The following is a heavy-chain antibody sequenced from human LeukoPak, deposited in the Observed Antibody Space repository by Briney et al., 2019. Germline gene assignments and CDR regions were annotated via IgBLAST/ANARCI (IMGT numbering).Heavy chain of an antibody. Sequence: SETLSLTCTVSGGSVSSGSYYWRWIRQPPGKGLEWIGYIYYSGSTNYNPSLKSRVTITVDTSKNQFSLKLSSVTAADTAVYYCTRDHYYDTYSYWGQGTLVTVSS. CDR2: IYYSGST. V-gene: IGHV4-61*01. J-gene: IGHJ4*02. CDR3: TRDHYYDTYSY. CDR1: GGSVSSGSYY. D-gene: IGHD3-22*01.